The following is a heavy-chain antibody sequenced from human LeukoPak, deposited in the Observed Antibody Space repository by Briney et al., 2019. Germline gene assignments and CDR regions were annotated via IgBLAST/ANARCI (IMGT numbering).Heavy chain of an antibody. CDR1: GGSISSYY. CDR2: IYYSGST. CDR3: ARDRGSGWSLGPSNWFDP. J-gene: IGHJ5*02. D-gene: IGHD6-19*01. Sequence: SETLSLTCTVSGGSISSYYWSWIRQPPGKGLEWIGYIYYSGSTNYNPSLKSRVTISVDTSENQFSLKLSSVTAADTAVYYCARDRGSGWSLGPSNWFDPWGQGTLATVSS. V-gene: IGHV4-59*01.